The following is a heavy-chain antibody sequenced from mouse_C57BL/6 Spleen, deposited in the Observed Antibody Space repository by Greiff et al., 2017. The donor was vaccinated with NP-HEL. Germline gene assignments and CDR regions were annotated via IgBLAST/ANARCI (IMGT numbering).Heavy chain of an antibody. CDR2: IDPANGNP. J-gene: IGHJ1*03. CDR3: ARQSVYYGKGGYFDV. Sequence: EVQLQQSVAELVRPGASVKLSCTASGFNIKNTYMHWVKQRPEQGLEWIGRIDPANGNPKYAPQFQGKATITADTSSNTAYLQLSSLTSEDTAIYYCARQSVYYGKGGYFDVWGTGTTVTVSS. D-gene: IGHD2-1*01. V-gene: IGHV14-3*01. CDR1: GFNIKNTY.